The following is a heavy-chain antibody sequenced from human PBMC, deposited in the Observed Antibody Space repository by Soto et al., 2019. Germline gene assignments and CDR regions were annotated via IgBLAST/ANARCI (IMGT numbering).Heavy chain of an antibody. Sequence: QVQLVQSGAEVKKPGSSVKVSCKASGGTFGSYAISWVRQAPGQGLAWMGGIITIPGTANYAQKFQGRVTIAADESTSTAYMELSSLRSEDTAVYYCARSQGSSTSLEIYYYYYYGMDVWGQGTTVTVSS. CDR1: GGTFGSYA. CDR3: ARSQGSSTSLEIYYYYYYGMDV. CDR2: IITIPGTA. J-gene: IGHJ6*02. V-gene: IGHV1-69*01. D-gene: IGHD2-2*01.